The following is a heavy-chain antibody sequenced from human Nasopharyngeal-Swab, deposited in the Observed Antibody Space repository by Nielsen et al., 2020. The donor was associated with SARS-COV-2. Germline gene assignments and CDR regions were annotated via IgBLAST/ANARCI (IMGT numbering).Heavy chain of an antibody. CDR1: GFCVNTYA. CDR2: ISSSASTT. Sequence: GGSLRLSCAASGFCVNTYAIDWVRQAPGRVLEWVSYISSSASTTYYADSVKGRFTVSRDNAKNSLYLQVNSLRAEDTAVYYCARDRGWRDNSGYCDYWGQGTLVTVSS. V-gene: IGHV3-48*03. CDR3: ARDRGWRDNSGYCDY. D-gene: IGHD3-22*01. J-gene: IGHJ4*02.